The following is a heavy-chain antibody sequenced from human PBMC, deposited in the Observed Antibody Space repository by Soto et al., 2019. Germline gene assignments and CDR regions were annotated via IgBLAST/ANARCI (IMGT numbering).Heavy chain of an antibody. Sequence: GGSLRLSCAASGFTFSSYGMHWVHQAPGKGLEWVAVISYDGSNKYYADSVKGRFTISRDNSKNTLYLQMNSLRAEDAAVYYCARYCSGGSCYFDYWGQGTLVTVSS. CDR3: ARYCSGGSCYFDY. V-gene: IGHV3-30*03. CDR2: ISYDGSNK. D-gene: IGHD2-15*01. CDR1: GFTFSSYG. J-gene: IGHJ4*02.